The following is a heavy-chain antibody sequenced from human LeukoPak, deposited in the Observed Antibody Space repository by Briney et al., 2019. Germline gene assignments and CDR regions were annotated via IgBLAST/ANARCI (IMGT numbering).Heavy chain of an antibody. V-gene: IGHV3-21*01. CDR1: GFTFSTFG. CDR2: ISSGSYI. D-gene: IGHD6-19*01. J-gene: IGHJ2*01. Sequence: GVLRLSCAASGFTFSTFGMIWVRQAPGKGLEWVSSISSGSYIYYADAVKARFTISRDNARNSLYLQMNSLRADDTAVYYCARLMFIAVGNWYFDLWGRGTLVTVSS. CDR3: ARLMFIAVGNWYFDL.